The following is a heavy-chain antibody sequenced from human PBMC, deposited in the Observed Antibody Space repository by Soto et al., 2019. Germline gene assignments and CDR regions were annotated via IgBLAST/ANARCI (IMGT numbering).Heavy chain of an antibody. CDR1: GFTFSSYW. CDR3: ARVSPLDFWSGYPGFDP. D-gene: IGHD3-3*01. V-gene: IGHV3-7*05. J-gene: IGHJ5*02. CDR2: IKQDGSEK. Sequence: GGSLRLSCAASGFTFSSYWMSWVRQAPGKGLEWVANIKQDGSEKYYVDSVKGRFTISRDNAKNSLYLQMNSLRAEDTAVYYCARVSPLDFWSGYPGFDPWGQGTLVTVSS.